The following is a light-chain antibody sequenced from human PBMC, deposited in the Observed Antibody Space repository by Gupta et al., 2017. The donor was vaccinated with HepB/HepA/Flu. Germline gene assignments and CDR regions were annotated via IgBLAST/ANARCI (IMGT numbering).Light chain of an antibody. J-gene: IGKJ2*01. V-gene: IGKV3-20*01. CDR2: GAS. CDR3: QPDGSSVYT. Sequence: EIVLTQSPGTLSLSPGERASLSCRASQSISYNYVAWYQQKPGRAPRLLIYGASNRGTGVPDRFSGSGSGTEFTLTISRLEPEDFAVYYCQPDGSSVYTFGQGTKMEIK. CDR1: QSISYNY.